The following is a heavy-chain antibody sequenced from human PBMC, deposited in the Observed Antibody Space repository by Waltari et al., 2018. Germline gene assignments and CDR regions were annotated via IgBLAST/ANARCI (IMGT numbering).Heavy chain of an antibody. D-gene: IGHD2-2*02. J-gene: IGHJ4*02. V-gene: IGHV1-69*01. CDR3: AGGANCSSTSCYMAPFDY. CDR2: SLPIFGKA. CDR1: GGTFSSYA. Sequence: QVQLVQSGAEVKKPGSSVKVSCKASGGTFSSYAISWVRQAPGQGLEWTGGSLPIFGKANYAPKFQGRVTITADESTSTAYMELSSLRSEDTAVYYCAGGANCSSTSCYMAPFDYWGQGTLVTVSS.